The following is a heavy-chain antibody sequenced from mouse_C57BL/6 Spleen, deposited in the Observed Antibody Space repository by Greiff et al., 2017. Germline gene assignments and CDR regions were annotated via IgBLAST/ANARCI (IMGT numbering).Heavy chain of an antibody. CDR2: ISYDGSN. Sequence: EVQLVESGPGLVKPSQSLSLTCSVTGYSITSGYYWNWIRQFPGNKLEWMGYISYDGSNNYNPSLKNRISITRDTSKNQFFLKLNSVTTEDTATYYCARGDYYGSSPRFAYWGQGTLVTVSA. D-gene: IGHD1-1*01. V-gene: IGHV3-6*01. J-gene: IGHJ3*01. CDR1: GYSITSGYY. CDR3: ARGDYYGSSPRFAY.